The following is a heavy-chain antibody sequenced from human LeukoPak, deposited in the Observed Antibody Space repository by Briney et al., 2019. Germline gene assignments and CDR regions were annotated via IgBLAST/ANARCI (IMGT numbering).Heavy chain of an antibody. CDR2: IYSGSST. V-gene: IGHV3-53*01. D-gene: IGHD3-22*01. J-gene: IGHJ4*02. CDR3: ASGYYDSSGYYHDY. Sequence: GGSLRLSCAASGFTVSSNYMSWVRQAPGKGLEWVSVIYSGSSTYYADSVKGRFTISRDNSKNTLYLQMNSLRAEDTVVYYCASGYYDSSGYYHDYWGQGTLVTVSS. CDR1: GFTVSSNY.